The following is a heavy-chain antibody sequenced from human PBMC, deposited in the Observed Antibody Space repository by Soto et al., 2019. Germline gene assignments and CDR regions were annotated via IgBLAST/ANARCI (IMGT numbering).Heavy chain of an antibody. CDR1: GGSVSSGSYY. CDR2: IYYSGST. CDR3: ARGLWGKGGSYYFDY. J-gene: IGHJ4*02. Sequence: QVQLQESGPGLVKHSETLSLTYTVSGGSVSSGSYYWSWIRQPPGKGLEWIGYIYYSGSTNYNPSLKSRVTISVDTSKNQFSLKLSSVTAADTAVYYCARGLWGKGGSYYFDYWGQGTLVTVSS. D-gene: IGHD1-26*01. V-gene: IGHV4-61*01.